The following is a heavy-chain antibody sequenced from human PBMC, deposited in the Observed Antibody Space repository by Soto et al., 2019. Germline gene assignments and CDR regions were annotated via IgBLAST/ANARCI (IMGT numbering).Heavy chain of an antibody. J-gene: IGHJ6*02. Sequence: SGTLSLPCTVSGCSIRSGGYYWSWIRPHPGKGLEWIGYIYYSGSTYYNPSLKSRVTISVDTSKNQFSLKLSSVTAADTAVYYWARDSTLPISGMDVWGQGSTVIVSS. CDR2: IYYSGST. V-gene: IGHV4-31*03. CDR1: GCSIRSGGYY. D-gene: IGHD2-15*01. CDR3: ARDSTLPISGMDV.